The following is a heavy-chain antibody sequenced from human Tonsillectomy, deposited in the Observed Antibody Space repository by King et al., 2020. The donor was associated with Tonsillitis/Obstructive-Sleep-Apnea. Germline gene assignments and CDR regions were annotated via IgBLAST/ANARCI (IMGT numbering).Heavy chain of an antibody. V-gene: IGHV3-49*05. CDR2: IRSKAYGGTT. CDR1: GFTFGDYA. Sequence: VQLVESGGGLVKPGRSLRLSCTASGFTFGDYAMSWFRQAPGKGLEWVGFIRSKAYGGTTEYAASVKGRFTISRDDSKSIAYLQMNSLKTEDTAVYYCTSVREIVVVPAALDYWGQGTLVTVSS. J-gene: IGHJ4*02. D-gene: IGHD2-2*01. CDR3: TSVREIVVVPAALDY.